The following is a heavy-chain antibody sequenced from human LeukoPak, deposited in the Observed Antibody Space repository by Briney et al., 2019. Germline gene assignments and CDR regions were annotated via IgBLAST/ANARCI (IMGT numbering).Heavy chain of an antibody. D-gene: IGHD2-2*01. V-gene: IGHV1-18*04. Sequence: ASVKVSCKASGYTFTGYFIHWVRQAPGQGLEWMGWINSYNGKTNYAQKLQGRVTMTTDKSTSTAYMELSSLRSEDTAVYYCARVVGKYPLSDYYYYYMDVWGKGTTVTISS. CDR2: INSYNGKT. CDR1: GYTFTGYF. CDR3: ARVVGKYPLSDYYYYYMDV. J-gene: IGHJ6*03.